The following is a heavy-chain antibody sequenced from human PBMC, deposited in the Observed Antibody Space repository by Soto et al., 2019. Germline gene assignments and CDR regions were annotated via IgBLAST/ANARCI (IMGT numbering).Heavy chain of an antibody. D-gene: IGHD4-17*01. CDR2: ISGSSGST. J-gene: IGHJ4*02. CDR3: ARVVWTATTYYFDY. Sequence: GGSLRLSCAASGFTFSSYAMSWVRQAPGKGLEWVSAISGSSGSTYYADSVKGRFTISRDNAKDTLYLQMNSLSAEDTAVYYCARVVWTATTYYFDYWGQGTLVTVSS. CDR1: GFTFSSYA. V-gene: IGHV3-23*01.